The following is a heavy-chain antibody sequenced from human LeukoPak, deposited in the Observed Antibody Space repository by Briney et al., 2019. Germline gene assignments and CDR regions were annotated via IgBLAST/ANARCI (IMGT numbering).Heavy chain of an antibody. CDR1: GGSFSGYY. CDR3: AGGVSYSSSWYVRVGFDY. D-gene: IGHD6-13*01. V-gene: IGHV4-34*01. CDR2: INHSGST. Sequence: TSETLSLTCAVYGGSFSGYYWSWIRQPPGKGLEWIGEINHSGSTNYNPSLKSRVTISVDTSKNQFSLKLSSVTAADTAVYYCAGGVSYSSSWYVRVGFDYWGQGTLVTVSS. J-gene: IGHJ4*02.